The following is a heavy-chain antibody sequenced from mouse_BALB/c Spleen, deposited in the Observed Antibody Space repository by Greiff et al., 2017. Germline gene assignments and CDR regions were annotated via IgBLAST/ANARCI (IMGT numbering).Heavy chain of an antibody. V-gene: IGHV3-2*02. Sequence: EVQLQESGPGLVKPSQSLSLTCTVTGYSITSDYAWNWIRQFPGNKLEWMGYISYSGSTSYNPSLKSRISITRDTSKNQFFLQLNSVTTEDTATYYCARLRRTSYYFDYWGQGTTLTVSS. CDR2: ISYSGST. J-gene: IGHJ2*01. CDR1: GYSITSDYA. CDR3: ARLRRTSYYFDY.